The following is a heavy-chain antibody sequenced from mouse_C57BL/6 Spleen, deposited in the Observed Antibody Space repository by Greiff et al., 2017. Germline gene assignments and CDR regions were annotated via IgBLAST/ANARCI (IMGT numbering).Heavy chain of an antibody. CDR2: ISDGGSYT. Sequence: EVHLVESGGGLVKPGGSLKLSCAASGFTFSSYAMSWVRQTPEKRLEWVATISDGGSYTNYPDNVKGRFTISRDTAKNNLYLQISHLKSEDTAMYYCARDRSYYFDYWGQGTTLTVSS. CDR1: GFTFSSYA. CDR3: ARDRSYYFDY. V-gene: IGHV5-4*01. J-gene: IGHJ2*01.